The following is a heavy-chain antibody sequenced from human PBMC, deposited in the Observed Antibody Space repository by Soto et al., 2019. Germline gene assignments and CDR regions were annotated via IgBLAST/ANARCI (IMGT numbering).Heavy chain of an antibody. J-gene: IGHJ4*02. CDR3: ARDEKEYYDSSGYFAY. Sequence: QVQLVESGGGVVQPGRSLRLSCAASGFTFSTYAMHWVRQAPGKGLERVATIWYDGRNKYYADSVKGRSTIPRDNSRNTLYLQMNSLRAEDTALYYCARDEKEYYDSSGYFAYWGQGTLVTVSS. V-gene: IGHV3-33*01. CDR1: GFTFSTYA. CDR2: IWYDGRNK. D-gene: IGHD3-22*01.